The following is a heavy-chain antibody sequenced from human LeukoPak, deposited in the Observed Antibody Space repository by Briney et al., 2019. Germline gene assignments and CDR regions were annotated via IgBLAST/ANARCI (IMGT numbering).Heavy chain of an antibody. D-gene: IGHD6-6*01. J-gene: IGHJ6*03. V-gene: IGHV4-59*01. CDR3: ASGIVPDYYYYYMDV. CDR1: GGSISSYY. CDR2: TSYSGST. Sequence: SETLSLTCTVSGGSISSYYWSWIRQPPGKGLEWIGYTSYSGSTNYNPSLKSRVAISVDTSKSQFSPKLSSVTAADTAIYYCASGIVPDYYYYYMDVWGKGTTVTVSS.